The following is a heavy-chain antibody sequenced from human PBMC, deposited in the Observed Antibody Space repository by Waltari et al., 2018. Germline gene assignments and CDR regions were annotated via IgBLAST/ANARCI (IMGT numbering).Heavy chain of an antibody. V-gene: IGHV4-59*01. CDR1: GGSISSYY. Sequence: QVQLQESGPGLVKPSETLSLTCPVSGGSISSYYWSWIRQPPGKGLEWIGYIYYSGSTNYNPSLKSRVTISVDTSKNQFSLKLSSVTAADTAVYYCARGGQQPEWFDPWGQGTLVTVSS. J-gene: IGHJ5*02. CDR3: ARGGQQPEWFDP. CDR2: IYYSGST. D-gene: IGHD6-13*01.